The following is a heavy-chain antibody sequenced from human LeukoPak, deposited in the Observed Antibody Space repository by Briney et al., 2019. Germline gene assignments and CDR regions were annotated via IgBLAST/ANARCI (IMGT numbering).Heavy chain of an antibody. V-gene: IGHV4-34*01. J-gene: IGHJ5*02. Sequence: PSETLSLTCAVYGGSFSGYYWSWIRQPPGKGLEWIGEINHSGSTNYNPSLKSRVTISVDTSKNQFSLKLSSVTAADTAVYYCVGSGRLRKNVQLERRGGGWFDPWGQGTLVTVSS. D-gene: IGHD1-1*01. CDR2: INHSGST. CDR3: VGSGRLRKNVQLERRGGGWFDP. CDR1: GGSFSGYY.